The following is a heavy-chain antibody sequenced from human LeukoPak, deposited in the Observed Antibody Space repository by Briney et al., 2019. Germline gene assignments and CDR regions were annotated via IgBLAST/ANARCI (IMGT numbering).Heavy chain of an antibody. D-gene: IGHD1-26*01. CDR3: AKDSAERVGYFDY. CDR1: GFTFDDYA. J-gene: IGHJ4*02. Sequence: GRSLRLSCAASGFTFDDYAMHWVRHAPGKGLEWVSGISWNSGSISYADSVKGRFTISRDNAKNSLYLQMNSLRAEDTALYYCAKDSAERVGYFDYWGQGTLVTVSS. CDR2: ISWNSGSI. V-gene: IGHV3-9*01.